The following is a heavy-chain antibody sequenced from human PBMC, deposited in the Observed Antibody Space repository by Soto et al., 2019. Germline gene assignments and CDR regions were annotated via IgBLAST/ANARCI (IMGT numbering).Heavy chain of an antibody. Sequence: GGSLRLSCAASGFAFDTYGMHWVRQTPGKGLEWVAVLGFDGGGRYYAESVKGRFTISRDNSKKMLYLQMDSLRADDTALYYCSREPVGPDYAMDVWGQGTMATVSS. J-gene: IGHJ6*02. D-gene: IGHD1-26*01. CDR3: SREPVGPDYAMDV. CDR2: LGFDGGGR. CDR1: GFAFDTYG. V-gene: IGHV3-33*01.